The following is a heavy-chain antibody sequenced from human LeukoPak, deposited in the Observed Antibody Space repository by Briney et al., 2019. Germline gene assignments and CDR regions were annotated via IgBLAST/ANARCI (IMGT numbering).Heavy chain of an antibody. CDR1: GYTFTNYG. J-gene: IGHJ4*02. D-gene: IGHD3-10*01. CDR3: GRSFGNYYGSGTPPLYFDY. V-gene: IGHV1-18*01. CDR2: ISAYNGNI. Sequence: ASVKVSCKASGYTFTNYGISWLRQAPGQGLEWMGWISAYNGNIRYVQNLQGRVTMTTDTSTSTAYMELRSLRSDDTAVYYCGRSFGNYYGSGTPPLYFDYWGQGTLVTVSS.